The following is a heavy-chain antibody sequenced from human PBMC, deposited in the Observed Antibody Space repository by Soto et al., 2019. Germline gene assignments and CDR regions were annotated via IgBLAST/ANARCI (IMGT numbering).Heavy chain of an antibody. CDR2: INHSGST. J-gene: IGHJ5*02. CDR1: GGSFSGYY. CDR3: ARALGNDSRNNWFYP. D-gene: IGHD3-22*01. V-gene: IGHV4-34*01. Sequence: SETLSLTCAVYGGSFSGYYWSWIRQPPGKGLEWIGEINHSGSTNYNPSLKSRVTISVDTSKNQFSLKLSSVTAADTAVYYCARALGNDSRNNWFYPWGQGTLVTVSS.